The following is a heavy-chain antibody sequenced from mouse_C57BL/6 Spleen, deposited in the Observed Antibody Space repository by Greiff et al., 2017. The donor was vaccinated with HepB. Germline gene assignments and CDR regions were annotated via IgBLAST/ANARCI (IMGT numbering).Heavy chain of an antibody. CDR1: GYTFTDYN. J-gene: IGHJ3*01. Sequence: EVQLQQSGPELVKPGASVKIPCKASGYTFTDYNMDWVKQSHGKSLEWIGDINPNNGGTIYNQKFKGKATLTVDKSSSTAYMELRSLTSEDTAVYYCARGGHYDYDEGNPWFAYWGQGTLVTVSA. CDR3: ARGGHYDYDEGNPWFAY. CDR2: INPNNGGT. D-gene: IGHD2-4*01. V-gene: IGHV1-18*01.